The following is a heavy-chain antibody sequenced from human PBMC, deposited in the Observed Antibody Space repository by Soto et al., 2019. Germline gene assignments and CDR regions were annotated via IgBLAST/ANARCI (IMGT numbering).Heavy chain of an antibody. CDR2: INHSGRT. D-gene: IGHD3-3*01. Sequence: QVQLQQSGTGLLKPSETLSLTCGVYGESFGYYYWSWIRQPPGQGREWIGEINHSGRTKYQSSLKIRVTISMDTSKIQFALKLASVTAACTAVYYCASLDYDFRDACDIWGQGTMVTVSS. CDR3: ASLDYDFRDACDI. J-gene: IGHJ3*02. CDR1: GESFGYYY. V-gene: IGHV4-34*01.